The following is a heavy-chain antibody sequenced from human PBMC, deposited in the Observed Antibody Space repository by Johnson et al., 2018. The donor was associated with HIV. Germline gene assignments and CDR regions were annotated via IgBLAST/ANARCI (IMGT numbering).Heavy chain of an antibody. CDR1: GFTLSSYW. CDR3: ARSYSGNSAFDI. CDR2: IKQDGSEK. V-gene: IGHV3-7*01. D-gene: IGHD1-26*01. J-gene: IGHJ3*02. Sequence: VQLVESGGGVVQPGGSVRLSCAASGFTLSSYWMSWVRQAPEKGLEWVANIKQDGSEKYYVDSVKGRFTIYRENAKNSVYLQMNSLRAEDTAAYYCARSYSGNSAFDIWGQGTMVTVSS.